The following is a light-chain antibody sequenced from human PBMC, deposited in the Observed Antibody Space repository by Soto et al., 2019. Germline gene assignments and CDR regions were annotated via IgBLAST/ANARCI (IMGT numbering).Light chain of an antibody. Sequence: EIVLTQSPGTLSLSPGERATLSCRASQSVTSNYLAWYQQKPGQAPRLLIYDASNRATGTPDRFLGRGSGTDFTIIISRLEPEDFAVYYCQQYADSPITFGQGTRLEIK. J-gene: IGKJ5*01. CDR3: QQYADSPIT. V-gene: IGKV3-20*01. CDR1: QSVTSNY. CDR2: DAS.